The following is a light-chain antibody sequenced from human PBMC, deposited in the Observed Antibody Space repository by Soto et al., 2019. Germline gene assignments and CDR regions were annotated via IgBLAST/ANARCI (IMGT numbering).Light chain of an antibody. V-gene: IGKV3-11*01. Sequence: EIVLTQSPATLSLSPGERATLSCRASQSLSIYLAWYQQKPGQAPRLLIYDASKRATGIPARFSGSGSGTDFTLTINSLEPEDFAVSYCQQRSNWPYLYTFGQGTKLEIQ. CDR2: DAS. J-gene: IGKJ2*01. CDR1: QSLSIY. CDR3: QQRSNWPYLYT.